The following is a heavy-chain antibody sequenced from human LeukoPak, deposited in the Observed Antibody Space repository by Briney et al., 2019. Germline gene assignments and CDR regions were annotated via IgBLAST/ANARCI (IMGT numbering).Heavy chain of an antibody. Sequence: GGSLRLSCAASGFTFRSYGMNWVRQAPGKALEWVAFIWYDGSNKYYADSVKGRFTISRDNSKNTLDLEMNSLRAEDAALYYCARGPIVGATHDAFYIWGQGTMVTVSS. J-gene: IGHJ3*02. V-gene: IGHV3-33*01. CDR2: IWYDGSNK. D-gene: IGHD1-26*01. CDR3: ARGPIVGATHDAFYI. CDR1: GFTFRSYG.